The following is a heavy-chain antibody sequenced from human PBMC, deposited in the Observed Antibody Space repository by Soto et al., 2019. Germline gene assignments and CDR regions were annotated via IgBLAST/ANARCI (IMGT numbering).Heavy chain of an antibody. CDR2: ISGSGGST. CDR1: GFTFSRYA. Sequence: GLSLRLSCAASGFTFSRYAMRWVRPAPGKGLEWVSAISGSGGSTYYADSGKGRFTISRDNSKNTLYLQMNSLRAEDTAVYYCAKSPAYPAPVDYWGQGTLVTVSS. V-gene: IGHV3-23*01. CDR3: AKSPAYPAPVDY. D-gene: IGHD3-16*01. J-gene: IGHJ4*02.